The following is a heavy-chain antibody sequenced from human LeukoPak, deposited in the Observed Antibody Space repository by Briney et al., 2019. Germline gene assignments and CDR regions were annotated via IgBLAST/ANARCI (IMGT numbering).Heavy chain of an antibody. J-gene: IGHJ4*02. CDR1: EFTFSSYG. V-gene: IGHV3-30*03. CDR2: ISYDGSNK. Sequence: GGSLRLSCAASEFTFSSYGMHWVRQAPGKGLEWVAVISYDGSNKYYADSVKGRFTISRDNSKNTLYLQMNSLRAEDTAVYYCARDVQIDCWGQGTLVTVSS. CDR3: ARDVQIDC.